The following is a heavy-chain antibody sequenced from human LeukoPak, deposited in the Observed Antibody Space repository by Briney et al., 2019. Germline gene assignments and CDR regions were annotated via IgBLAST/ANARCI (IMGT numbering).Heavy chain of an antibody. D-gene: IGHD6-19*01. CDR3: ARPGIAVAGEFFDY. Sequence: GGSLRLSCAASGFTFSSYSMNWVRQAPGKGLEWVSFIRGSSSYIYYADSVKGRFTISRDNAKNSLYLQMNSLRAEDTAVYYCARPGIAVAGEFFDYWGQGTLVTVSS. J-gene: IGHJ4*02. CDR1: GFTFSSYS. V-gene: IGHV3-21*01. CDR2: IRGSSSYI.